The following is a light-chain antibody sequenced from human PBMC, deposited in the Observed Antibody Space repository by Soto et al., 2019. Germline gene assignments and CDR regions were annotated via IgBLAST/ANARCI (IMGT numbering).Light chain of an antibody. J-gene: IGLJ1*01. CDR3: SSFAGSYTHV. V-gene: IGLV2-11*01. Sequence: QSFLTQPRSVSGSPGQAVTFSCTGTNSDVGGYDYVSWYQQLPGEAPKLIIYDVTKRPSGVPNRFSGSKSGNTASLTISGLQAEDEADYFCSSFAGSYTHVFGSGTKVTVL. CDR2: DVT. CDR1: NSDVGGYDY.